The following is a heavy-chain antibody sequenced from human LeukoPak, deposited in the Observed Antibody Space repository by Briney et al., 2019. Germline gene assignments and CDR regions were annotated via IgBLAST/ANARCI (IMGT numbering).Heavy chain of an antibody. CDR3: ARDIFDY. Sequence: PGRSLRLSCAASGFTFDDYAMHWVRQAPGKGLEWVSGISWNSGSIGYADSVKGRFTISRDNAKNSLYLQMNSLRAEDTAMYYCARDIFDYWGQGTLVTVSS. J-gene: IGHJ4*02. CDR1: GFTFDDYA. V-gene: IGHV3-9*01. CDR2: ISWNSGSI.